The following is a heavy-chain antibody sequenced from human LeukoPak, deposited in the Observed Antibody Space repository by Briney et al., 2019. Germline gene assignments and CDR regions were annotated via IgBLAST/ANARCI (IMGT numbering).Heavy chain of an antibody. D-gene: IGHD4-17*01. V-gene: IGHV3-23*01. CDR3: AKATSRMTTVTSPLGY. CDR1: GFTFSSYA. CDR2: ISGSGGST. J-gene: IGHJ4*02. Sequence: GGSLRLFCAASGFTFSSYAMSWVRQAPGKGLEWVSAISGSGGSTYYADSVKGRFTISRDNSKNTLYLQMNSLRAEDTAVYYCAKATSRMTTVTSPLGYWGQGTLVTVSS.